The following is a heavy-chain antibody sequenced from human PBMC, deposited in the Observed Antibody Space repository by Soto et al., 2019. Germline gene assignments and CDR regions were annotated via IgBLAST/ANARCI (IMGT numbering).Heavy chain of an antibody. D-gene: IGHD1-26*01. Sequence: PSETLSLTCTVSGGSISSYYWSWIRQPPGKGLEWIGYIYYSGSTNYNPSLKSRVTISVDTSKKQFSLKLGSVTAADTAVYYCARTLPPGSYYYGMDVWGQGTTVTVSS. V-gene: IGHV4-59*01. CDR3: ARTLPPGSYYYGMDV. CDR1: GGSISSYY. CDR2: IYYSGST. J-gene: IGHJ6*02.